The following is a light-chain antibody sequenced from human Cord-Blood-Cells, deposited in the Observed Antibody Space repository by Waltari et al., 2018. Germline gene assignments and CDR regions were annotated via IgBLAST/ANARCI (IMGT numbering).Light chain of an antibody. J-gene: IGLJ3*02. V-gene: IGLV2-14*01. CDR2: DVS. CDR1: SSDVGGYNY. CDR3: SSYTSSSTWV. Sequence: QSALTQPASVSGSPGQSITTSCTGTSSDVGGYNYVSWYQQHPGKAPKLMIYDVSTRPSGVSNRFSGSKSGNTASLTISGLQAEDEADYYCSSYTSSSTWVFGGGTKLTVL.